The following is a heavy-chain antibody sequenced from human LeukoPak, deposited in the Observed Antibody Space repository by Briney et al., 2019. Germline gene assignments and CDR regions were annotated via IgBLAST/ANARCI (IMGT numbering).Heavy chain of an antibody. CDR3: TTLRRYIQPR. D-gene: IGHD5-18*01. CDR1: GFTFSNAW. J-gene: IGHJ3*01. V-gene: IGHV3-15*01. CDR2: IKSKTEGGTT. Sequence: GGSLRLSCAASGFTFSNAWMSWVPHAPGKGVEWVGRIKSKTEGGTTDYAAPVKGRFTISRDDSKNTLYLQMNSLKTTDTAVYYCTTLRRYIQPRWGPGKMVTVSS.